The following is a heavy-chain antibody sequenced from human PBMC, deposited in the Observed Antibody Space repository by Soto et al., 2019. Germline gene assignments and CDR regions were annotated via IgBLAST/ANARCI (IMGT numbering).Heavy chain of an antibody. J-gene: IGHJ5*02. CDR3: ARVWLTYYDFWSGYPMAENWFDP. D-gene: IGHD3-3*01. CDR2: MNPNSGNT. V-gene: IGHV1-8*01. Sequence: QVQLVQSGAEVKKPGASVKVSCKASGYTFTSYDINWVRQATGQGLEWMGWMNPNSGNTGYAQKFQGRVTMTRNTSISTAYMELSSLRSEDTAVYYCARVWLTYYDFWSGYPMAENWFDPWGQGTLVTVSS. CDR1: GYTFTSYD.